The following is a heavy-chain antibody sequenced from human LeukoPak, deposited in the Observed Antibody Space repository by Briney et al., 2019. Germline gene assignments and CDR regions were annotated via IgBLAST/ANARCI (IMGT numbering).Heavy chain of an antibody. D-gene: IGHD6-13*01. CDR2: IIPILGIA. J-gene: IGHJ4*02. CDR1: ERTFSSSA. V-gene: IGHV1-69*04. Sequence: PVKVSCTAFERTFSSSANSCGPQAPGQGLEWMGRIIPILGIANYAQKFQGRVTITADKSTSTAYMELSSLRSEDTAVYYCARGGGPYSSSWTWGQGTLVTVSS. CDR3: ARGGGPYSSSWT.